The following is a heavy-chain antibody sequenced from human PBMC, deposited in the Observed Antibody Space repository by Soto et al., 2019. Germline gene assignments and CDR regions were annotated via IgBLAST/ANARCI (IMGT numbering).Heavy chain of an antibody. J-gene: IGHJ6*03. V-gene: IGHV4-34*01. Sequence: SQTLSLTCAVYGGSFSGHYWSLIRQPPGKGLEWIGEINHSGSTNYNPSLKSQFTISVDTSKSQFSLKLSSVTAADTAVYYCARAAMYYDFWSGSTYYYYYMDVWGKGTTVTVSS. CDR1: GGSFSGHY. CDR2: INHSGST. CDR3: ARAAMYYDFWSGSTYYYYYMDV. D-gene: IGHD3-3*01.